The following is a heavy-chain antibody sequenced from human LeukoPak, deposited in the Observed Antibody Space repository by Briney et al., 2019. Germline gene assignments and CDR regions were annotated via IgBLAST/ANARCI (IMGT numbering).Heavy chain of an antibody. Sequence: ASVKVSCRASGYTFTTYGITWVRQAPGQGLEWLGWISTYNGKTNYAQKFQGRVTMTTDTSTSTAYMELRTLRSGDTAVYFCARVQVLIVPAAINYWGQGTLVTVSS. V-gene: IGHV1-18*01. CDR1: GYTFTTYG. D-gene: IGHD2-2*01. J-gene: IGHJ4*02. CDR3: ARVQVLIVPAAINY. CDR2: ISTYNGKT.